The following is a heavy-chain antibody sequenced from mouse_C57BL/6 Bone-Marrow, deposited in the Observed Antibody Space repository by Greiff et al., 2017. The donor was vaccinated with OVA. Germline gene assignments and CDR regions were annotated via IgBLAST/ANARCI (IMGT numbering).Heavy chain of an antibody. J-gene: IGHJ2*01. V-gene: IGHV1-26*01. CDR1: GYTFTDYY. Sequence: EVQLQQSGPELVKPGASVKISCKASGYTFTDYYMNWVKQSHGKSLEWIGDINPNNGGTSYNQKFKGKATLTVDKSSSTAYMELRSLTADDSAVYYGAREGGITTVVATDFDYWGQGTTLTVSS. CDR3: AREGGITTVVATDFDY. CDR2: INPNNGGT. D-gene: IGHD1-1*01.